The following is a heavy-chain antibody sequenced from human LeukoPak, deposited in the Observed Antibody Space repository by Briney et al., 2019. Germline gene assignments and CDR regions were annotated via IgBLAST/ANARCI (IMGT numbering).Heavy chain of an antibody. V-gene: IGHV1-18*01. CDR3: GRGTAAAGKDYYHYMDV. Sequence: GASVKVSCKASGYTFTSYGISWVRQAPGQGLEWMGWISAYNGNTNYAQKLQGRVTMTTDTYTRTAYMELRRLRSEDRAGYYCGRGTAAAGKDYYHYMDVWGKGTTVTVSS. CDR2: ISAYNGNT. D-gene: IGHD6-13*01. J-gene: IGHJ6*03. CDR1: GYTFTSYG.